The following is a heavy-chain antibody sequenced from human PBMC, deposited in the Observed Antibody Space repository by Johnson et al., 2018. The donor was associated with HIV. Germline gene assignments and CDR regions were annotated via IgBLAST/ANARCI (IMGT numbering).Heavy chain of an antibody. CDR2: ISTNVNDM. Sequence: QVHLVESGGGLVKPGGSLRLSCAASGFTFSDYYMTWIRQAPGKGLEWVSYISTNVNDMYYADSVKGRFTISRDNSKNTLYLQMSSLRAEDTAVYYCTKCEYNSDAFDIWGQGTMLTVSS. CDR3: TKCEYNSDAFDI. V-gene: IGHV3-11*01. CDR1: GFTFSDYY. D-gene: IGHD5-12*01. J-gene: IGHJ3*02.